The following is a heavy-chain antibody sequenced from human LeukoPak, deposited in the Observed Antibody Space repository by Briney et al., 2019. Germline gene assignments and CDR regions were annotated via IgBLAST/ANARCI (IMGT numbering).Heavy chain of an antibody. CDR1: GGSISNSNYY. J-gene: IGHJ4*02. V-gene: IGHV4-39*06. CDR3: ARAVSSRPHARYDY. D-gene: IGHD6-13*01. Sequence: SETLSLTCTVSGGSISNSNYYCGWIRQPPGRGLEWIGNIYYSGSPYYNPSRKSRVTISVGTSKNQFALILTSGTAAGRVVCFSARAVSSRPHARYDYCGQPSPAT. CDR2: IYYSGSP.